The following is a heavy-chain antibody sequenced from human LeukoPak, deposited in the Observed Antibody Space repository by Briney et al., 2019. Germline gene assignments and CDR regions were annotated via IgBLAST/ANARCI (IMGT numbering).Heavy chain of an antibody. CDR2: ISWNSGSI. CDR1: GFTFDDYA. CDR3: AKGYNWNYGLGAFDI. V-gene: IGHV3-9*01. J-gene: IGHJ3*02. D-gene: IGHD1-7*01. Sequence: GRSLRLSCAASGFTFDDYAMHWVRHAPGKGLEWVSGISWNSGSIGYADSVKGRFTISRDNAKNSLYPQMNSLRAEDTALYYCAKGYNWNYGLGAFDIWGQGTMVTVSS.